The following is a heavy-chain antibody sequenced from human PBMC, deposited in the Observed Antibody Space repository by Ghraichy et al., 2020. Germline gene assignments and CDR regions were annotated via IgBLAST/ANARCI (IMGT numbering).Heavy chain of an antibody. CDR3: AAGSGWLDF. J-gene: IGHJ5*01. Sequence: SETLSLTCTVSVGSITGYYWSWIRQPPGKGLECIGYGFYSGHTNYNPSLTSRVSISVDTSKNQFSLKVSSVTTADTAVYYCAAGSGWLDFWSQGTLVTVSS. CDR2: GFYSGHT. CDR1: VGSITGYY. D-gene: IGHD3-3*01. V-gene: IGHV4-59*01.